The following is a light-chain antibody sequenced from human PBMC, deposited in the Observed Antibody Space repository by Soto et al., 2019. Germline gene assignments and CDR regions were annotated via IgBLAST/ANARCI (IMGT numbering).Light chain of an antibody. J-gene: IGKJ5*01. Sequence: EIVLTQSPATLSLSPGERATLSCRASPSVTNYLAWYQQKPGQAPRLLIYGAFNRATGIPARFSGSGSGTDFTLTISSQEPEDFAVYYWQQRNIWPPVTFGQGTRLEIK. CDR2: GAF. CDR3: QQRNIWPPVT. CDR1: PSVTNY. V-gene: IGKV3-11*01.